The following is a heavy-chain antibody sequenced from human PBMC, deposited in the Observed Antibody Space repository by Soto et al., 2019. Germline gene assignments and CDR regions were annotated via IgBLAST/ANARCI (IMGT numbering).Heavy chain of an antibody. CDR3: AKSWNWWFGELFPPSFDY. J-gene: IGHJ4*02. CDR1: GFTFSSYA. CDR2: ISGSGGST. V-gene: IGHV3-23*01. Sequence: GGSLRLSCAASGFTFSSYAMSWVRQAPGKGLEWVSAISGSGGSTYYADSVKGRFTISRDNSKNTLYLQMNSLRAEDTAVYYCAKSWNWWFGELFPPSFDYWGQGTLVTVSS. D-gene: IGHD3-10*01.